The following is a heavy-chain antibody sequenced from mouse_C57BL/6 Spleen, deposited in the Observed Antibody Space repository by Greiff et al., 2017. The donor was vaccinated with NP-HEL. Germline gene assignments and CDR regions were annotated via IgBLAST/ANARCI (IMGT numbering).Heavy chain of an antibody. V-gene: IGHV1-52*01. CDR1: GYTFTSYW. D-gene: IGHD1-1*01. CDR2: IDPSDSET. J-gene: IGHJ2*01. Sequence: QVQLQQPGAELVRPGSSVKLSCKASGYTFTSYWMHWVKQRPIQGLEWIGNIDPSDSETHYTQKFKDKATLTVDKSSSTAYMQLSSLTSEDSAVYYCAREGDYYGSKGDFDYWGQGTTLTVSS. CDR3: AREGDYYGSKGDFDY.